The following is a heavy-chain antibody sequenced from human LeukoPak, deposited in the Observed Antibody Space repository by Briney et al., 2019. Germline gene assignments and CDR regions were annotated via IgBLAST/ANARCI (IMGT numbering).Heavy chain of an antibody. CDR3: VRGDYGDYTLFDY. J-gene: IGHJ4*02. CDR2: IYSGGST. CDR1: GFTGSSNY. Sequence: AGGSLRLSHASSGFTGSSNYMSGVRQPPAKRWEWVSVIYSGGSTYYADAVEGRFTISRDNSKHTLYLQMNSLRAEDTAVYYCVRGDYGDYTLFDYWGQGTLVTVSS. D-gene: IGHD4-17*01. V-gene: IGHV3-53*01.